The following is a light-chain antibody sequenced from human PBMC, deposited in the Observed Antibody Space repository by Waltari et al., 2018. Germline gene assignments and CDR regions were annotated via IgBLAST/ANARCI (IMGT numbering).Light chain of an antibody. J-gene: IGKJ1*01. CDR1: QSLLYSSNNRNY. CDR2: WAS. CDR3: QKYYNIPWT. Sequence: DIVMTQSPDSLAVSLGERVTINCKSSQSLLYSSNNRNYLAWYQQKPGQSPKLLIYWASTRESGVPNRFSGSGSGTDFAFTISGLQAEDVAVYYCQKYYNIPWTFGRGTKVEIK. V-gene: IGKV4-1*01.